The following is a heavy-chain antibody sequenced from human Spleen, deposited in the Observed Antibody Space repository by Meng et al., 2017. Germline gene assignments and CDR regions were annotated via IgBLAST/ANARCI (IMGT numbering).Heavy chain of an antibody. CDR3: VRGGHSSGQTDAFDI. V-gene: IGHV3-30*01. J-gene: IGHJ3*02. CDR2: ISHDGSNK. D-gene: IGHD6-19*01. CDR1: GFTFSYYA. Sequence: GESLKISCAASGFTFSYYAMHWVRQAPGKGLEWVAVISHDGSNKYYADSVKGRFTISRDNSKNTLSLQMDSLRVEDTAVYFCVRGGHSSGQTDAFDIWGQGTMVTVSS.